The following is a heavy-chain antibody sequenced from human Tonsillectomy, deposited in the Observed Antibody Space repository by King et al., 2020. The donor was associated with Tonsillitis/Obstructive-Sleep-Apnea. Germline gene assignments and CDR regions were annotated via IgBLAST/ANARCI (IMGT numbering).Heavy chain of an antibody. J-gene: IGHJ4*02. D-gene: IGHD3-22*01. CDR3: ARGSSTYYYPYDY. V-gene: IGHV4-39*01. CDR1: GDSISSNDYY. Sequence: QLQESGPGLVKPSETLSLTCTVSGDSISSNDYYWGWIRQPPGKGLEWIGNIYYSGSTYYNSSLKSRVTISVDTSKNQFTLKLNSVTAADTAVYYCARGSSTYYYPYDYWGQGTLVTVSS. CDR2: IYYSGST.